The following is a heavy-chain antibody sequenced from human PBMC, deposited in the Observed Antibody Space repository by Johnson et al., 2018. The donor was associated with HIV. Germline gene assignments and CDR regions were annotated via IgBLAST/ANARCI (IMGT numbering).Heavy chain of an antibody. Sequence: MQLVESGGGVVQPGRSLRLSCAASGFTFSSYAMNWVRQAPGKGLEWVSVISGSGGSTYHADSVKGRFTISRDNAKKSLYLQMNSLRAEDTALYYCARSLPYSSSVGFDIWGQGTMVTVSS. V-gene: IGHV3-23*04. J-gene: IGHJ3*02. CDR2: ISGSGGST. CDR3: ARSLPYSSSVGFDI. CDR1: GFTFSSYA. D-gene: IGHD6-6*01.